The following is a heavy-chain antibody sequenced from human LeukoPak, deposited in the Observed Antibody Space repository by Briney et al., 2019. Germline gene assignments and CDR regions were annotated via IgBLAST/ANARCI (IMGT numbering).Heavy chain of an antibody. CDR1: GGTLSRYA. V-gene: IGHV1-69*13. CDR2: IIASFGTA. J-gene: IGHJ5*02. D-gene: IGHD2-2*01. Sequence: ASVKVSCKASGGTLSRYAISWVRQAPGQGLEWMGGIIASFGTANYAQKFQGRVTISADESSGTAYMELSSLRSEDTAVYHCARVVTPRYCSSTSCYWKGWFDPWGQGTLVTVSS. CDR3: ARVVTPRYCSSTSCYWKGWFDP.